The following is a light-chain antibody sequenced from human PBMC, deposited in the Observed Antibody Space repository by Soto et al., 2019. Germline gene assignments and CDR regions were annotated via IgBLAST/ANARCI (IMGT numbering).Light chain of an antibody. CDR2: AAS. CDR3: QKYNSAPPWT. V-gene: IGKV1-27*01. CDR1: QGISNY. J-gene: IGKJ1*01. Sequence: DIQMTQSSSSLSASVGDRVTITCRASQGISNYLAWYQQKPGKVPKLLIYAASTLQSGGPSRFSGSGSGTDFTLTISSLQPEAVATYYCQKYNSAPPWTFGQGTKVEIK.